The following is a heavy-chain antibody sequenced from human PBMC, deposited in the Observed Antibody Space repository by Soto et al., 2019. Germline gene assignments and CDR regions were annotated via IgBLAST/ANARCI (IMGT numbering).Heavy chain of an antibody. D-gene: IGHD3-10*01. CDR1: GGTLNTYA. CDR2: ISPMFGAA. V-gene: IGHV1-69*19. Sequence: QVQLVQSGAEMKKPGWSGKVSCQSLGGTLNTYARNWGRQAPGQGPEWMGDISPMFGAANYAPKFQGRVTITADESTGTSYMQLSSLTSEDTALYFCAREVQVHTPAFVYWGQGTLVTVSS. CDR3: AREVQVHTPAFVY. J-gene: IGHJ4*02.